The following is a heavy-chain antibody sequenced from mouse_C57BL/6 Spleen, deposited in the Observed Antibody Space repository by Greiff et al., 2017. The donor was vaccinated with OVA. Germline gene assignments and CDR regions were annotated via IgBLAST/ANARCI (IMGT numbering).Heavy chain of an antibody. CDR2: INPNNGGT. V-gene: IGHV1-26*01. CDR3: ARPNSGYYFDY. J-gene: IGHJ2*01. Sequence: EVQLQQSGPELVKPGASVKISCKASGYTFTDYYMNWVKQSHGKSLEWIGDINPNNGGTSHNQKFKGKDTLTVDKSSSTAYMELRSMTSEDSAVYYCARPNSGYYFDYWGQGTTLTVSS. CDR1: GYTFTDYY. D-gene: IGHD3-2*02.